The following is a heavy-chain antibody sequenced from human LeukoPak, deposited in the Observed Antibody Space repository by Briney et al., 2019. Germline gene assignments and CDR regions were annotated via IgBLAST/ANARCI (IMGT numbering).Heavy chain of an antibody. V-gene: IGHV1-18*01. CDR1: GYTFTSYG. Sequence: GASVKVSCKASGYTFTSYGISWVRQAPGQGLEWMGWISAYNGNTNYAQKLQGRVTMTTDTSTSTAYMELRSLRSDDTAVYYCARVGREDGSGSYLDYYYYMDVWGKGTTVTVSS. J-gene: IGHJ6*03. CDR3: ARVGREDGSGSYLDYYYYMDV. CDR2: ISAYNGNT. D-gene: IGHD3-10*01.